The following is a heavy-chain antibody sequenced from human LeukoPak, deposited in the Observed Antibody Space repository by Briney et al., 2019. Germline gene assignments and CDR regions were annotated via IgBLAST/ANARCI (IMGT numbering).Heavy chain of an antibody. CDR3: ARAYYYDTNWFDP. Sequence: ASVKVSCKASGGTFSSYAISWVRQAPGQGLEWMGGIIPIFGTANYAQKFQGRVTMTRDTSTSTVYMELSSLRSEDTAVYYCARAYYYDTNWFDPWGQGTLVTVSS. CDR2: IIPIFGTA. CDR1: GGTFSSYA. V-gene: IGHV1-69*05. J-gene: IGHJ5*02. D-gene: IGHD3-22*01.